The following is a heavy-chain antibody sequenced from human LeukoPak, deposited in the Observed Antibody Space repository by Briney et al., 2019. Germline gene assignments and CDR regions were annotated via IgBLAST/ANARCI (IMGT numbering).Heavy chain of an antibody. D-gene: IGHD7-27*01. CDR3: ARGLINWGFRSDYIDY. J-gene: IGHJ4*02. CDR1: GGSFSGYY. Sequence: PSETLSLTCAVYGGSFSGYYWSWIRQPPGKGLEWIGEINHSGSTNYNPSLKSRVTISVDTSKNQFSLKLSSVTAADTAVYYCARGLINWGFRSDYIDYWGQGTLVTVSS. V-gene: IGHV4-34*01. CDR2: INHSGST.